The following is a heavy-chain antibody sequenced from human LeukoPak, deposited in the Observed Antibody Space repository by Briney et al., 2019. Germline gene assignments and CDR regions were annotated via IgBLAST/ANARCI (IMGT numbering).Heavy chain of an antibody. D-gene: IGHD1-7*01. CDR3: ARAGTGTTAPTYYYYGMDV. J-gene: IGHJ6*02. V-gene: IGHV1-18*01. Sequence: ASVKVSCKASGYTFTSYGISWVRQAPGQGLEWMGWISAYNGNTNYAQKLQGRVTMTTHTSTSTAYMELRSLRSDDTAVYYCARAGTGTTAPTYYYYGMDVWGQGTTVTVSS. CDR2: ISAYNGNT. CDR1: GYTFTSYG.